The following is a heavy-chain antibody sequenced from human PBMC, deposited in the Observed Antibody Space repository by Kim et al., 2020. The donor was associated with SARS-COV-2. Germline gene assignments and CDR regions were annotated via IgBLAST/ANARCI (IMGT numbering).Heavy chain of an antibody. V-gene: IGHV3-49*03. CDR3: TRFPPGYSSSWYGGDWFDP. D-gene: IGHD6-13*01. CDR2: IRSKAYGGTT. CDR1: GFTFGDYA. Sequence: GGSLRLSCTASGFTFGDYAMSWFRQAPGKGLEWVGFIRSKAYGGTTEYAASVKGRFTISRDDSKSIAYLQMNSLKTEDTAVYYWTRFPPGYSSSWYGGDWFDPWGQGTLVTVSS. J-gene: IGHJ5*02.